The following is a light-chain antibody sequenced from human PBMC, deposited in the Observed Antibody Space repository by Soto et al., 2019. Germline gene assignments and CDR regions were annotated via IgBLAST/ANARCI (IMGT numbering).Light chain of an antibody. J-gene: IGKJ1*01. CDR1: ESVSNNY. CDR3: QQYCKSPLT. CDR2: GAS. Sequence: EIVLTHSPDTLSLSPGERATLSCRASESVSNNYLAWYQQKPGQAPRLVIYGASSRATGIPDRFSGSGSGTDFTLTISRLEPEDFAVYYCQQYCKSPLTFGQGTKVEIK. V-gene: IGKV3-20*01.